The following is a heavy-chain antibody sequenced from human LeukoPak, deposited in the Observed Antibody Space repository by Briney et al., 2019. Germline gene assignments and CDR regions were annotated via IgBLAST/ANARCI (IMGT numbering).Heavy chain of an antibody. CDR3: AREEQLGPHARYYYYMDV. CDR1: GFTFSSYS. J-gene: IGHJ6*03. V-gene: IGHV3-21*01. CDR2: ISSSSSYI. D-gene: IGHD6-6*01. Sequence: PGGSLRLSCAASGFTFSSYSMNWVRQAPRKGQEWVSSISSSSSYIYYADSVKGRFTISRDNAKNSLYLQMNSLRAEDTAVYYCAREEQLGPHARYYYYMDVWGKGTTVTVSS.